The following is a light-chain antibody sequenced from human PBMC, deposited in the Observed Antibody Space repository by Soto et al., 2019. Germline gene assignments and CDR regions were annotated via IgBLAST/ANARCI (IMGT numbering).Light chain of an antibody. CDR3: SSYTSSSTYV. CDR1: SSDVGSYNR. Sequence: QSALTQPPSVSGSPGQSVTISCTGTSSDVGSYNRVSWYQQPPGTAPKLMIYEVSNRPSGVPDRFSGSKSGDTASLTISGRQAEDEADYYCSSYTSSSTYVFGTGIKVTVL. CDR2: EVS. J-gene: IGLJ1*01. V-gene: IGLV2-18*02.